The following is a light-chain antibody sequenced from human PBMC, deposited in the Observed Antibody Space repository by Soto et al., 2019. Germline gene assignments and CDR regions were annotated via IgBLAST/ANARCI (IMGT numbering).Light chain of an antibody. V-gene: IGKV1-39*01. CDR1: QSIRSY. Sequence: NHMSDSPSSLSASKRDRVSITCRANQSIRSYLNWFQQKPRNAPKLLIYSASNLQSGVPSRFSGSGSGTDFTLTISSLLPEDFATYYCQQSYGIPLTFGGGTKVDI. J-gene: IGKJ4*01. CDR2: SAS. CDR3: QQSYGIPLT.